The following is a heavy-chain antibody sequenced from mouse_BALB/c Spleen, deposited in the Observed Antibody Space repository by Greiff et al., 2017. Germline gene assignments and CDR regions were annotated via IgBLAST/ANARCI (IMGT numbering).Heavy chain of an antibody. Sequence: EVQVVESGGGLVQPGGSLKLSCAASGFTFSSYGMSWVRQTPDKRLELVATINSNGGSTYYPDSVKGRFTISRDNAKNTLYLQMSSLKSEDTAMYYCARDRKIYYYGSSHWYFDVWGAGTTVTVSS. D-gene: IGHD1-1*01. CDR3: ARDRKIYYYGSSHWYFDV. CDR2: INSNGGST. J-gene: IGHJ1*01. V-gene: IGHV5-6-3*01. CDR1: GFTFSSYG.